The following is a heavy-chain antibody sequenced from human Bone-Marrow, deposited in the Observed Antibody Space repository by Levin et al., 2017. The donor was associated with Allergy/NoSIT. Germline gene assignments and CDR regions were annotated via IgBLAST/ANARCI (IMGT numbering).Heavy chain of an antibody. CDR2: INTDGSST. Sequence: PGGSLRLSCAASGFSFSSYWMHWVRQAPGKGLVGVSRINTDGSSTRYADSVKGRFTISRDNAKNTLYLQMNSLRVEDTAVYYCVRPKYLTYYYYGMDVWGQGTTVTVTS. CDR3: VRPKYLTYYYYGMDV. D-gene: IGHD3-16*01. V-gene: IGHV3-74*01. J-gene: IGHJ6*02. CDR1: GFSFSSYW.